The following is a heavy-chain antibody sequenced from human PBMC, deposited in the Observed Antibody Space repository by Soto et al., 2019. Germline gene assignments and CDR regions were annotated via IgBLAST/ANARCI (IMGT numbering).Heavy chain of an antibody. Sequence: QVQLVQSGAEVKKPGASVKVSCKASGYTFTSYGISWVRQAPGQGLEWMGWNSAYNGNTNYAQKLQGRVPMPTDAATSTANMELRSPRSADTAVHCCARGRGIAAAPWGQGTPVTVSS. J-gene: IGHJ4*02. CDR2: NSAYNGNT. CDR3: ARGRGIAAAP. V-gene: IGHV1-18*01. CDR1: GYTFTSYG. D-gene: IGHD6-13*01.